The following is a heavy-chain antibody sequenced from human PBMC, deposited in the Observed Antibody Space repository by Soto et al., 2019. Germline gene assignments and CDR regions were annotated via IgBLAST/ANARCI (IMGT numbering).Heavy chain of an antibody. Sequence: ASETLSLTCAISGDSVSSNSAAWNWIRQSPSRGLEWLGRTYYRSKWYNDYAVSVKSRITINPDTSKNQFSLQLNSVTPEDTAVYYCARDGNDFWSGYYSGDRNYYYYYMDVWGKGTTVTVSS. V-gene: IGHV6-1*01. CDR2: TYYRSKWYN. J-gene: IGHJ6*03. CDR1: GDSVSSNSAA. D-gene: IGHD3-3*01. CDR3: ARDGNDFWSGYYSGDRNYYYYYMDV.